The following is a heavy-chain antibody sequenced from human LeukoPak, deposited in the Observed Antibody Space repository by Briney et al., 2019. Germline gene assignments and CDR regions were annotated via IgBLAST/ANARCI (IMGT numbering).Heavy chain of an antibody. CDR3: VMWLYGDYVIYNY. V-gene: IGHV1-69*13. J-gene: IGHJ4*02. CDR2: IIPIFGTA. Sequence: SVKVSCNPSGGTFSSYATRCVRQAPGQGLEWMGGIIPIFGTANYAQKFQGRVTITADESTSTAYMELSSLRSEDTAVYYCVMWLYGDYVIYNYWGQGTLVAVSS. CDR1: GGTFSSYA. D-gene: IGHD4-17*01.